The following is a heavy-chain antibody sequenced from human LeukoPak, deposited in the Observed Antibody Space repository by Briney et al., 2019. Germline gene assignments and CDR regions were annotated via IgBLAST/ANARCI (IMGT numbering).Heavy chain of an antibody. CDR3: ARFSEVYYYVDV. J-gene: IGHJ6*03. D-gene: IGHD3-3*01. V-gene: IGHV3-9*01. CDR2: ISWNSGSI. Sequence: GGSLRLSCAASGFTFDDYAMHWVRQAPGKGLEWVSGISWNSGSIGYADSVKGRFTISRDDAQKSLYLQMNSLRAEDTAVYFCARFSEVYYYVDVWGTGTTVTVSS. CDR1: GFTFDDYA.